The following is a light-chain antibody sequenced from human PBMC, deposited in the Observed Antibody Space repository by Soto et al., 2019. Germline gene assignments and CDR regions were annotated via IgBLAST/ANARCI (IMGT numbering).Light chain of an antibody. CDR1: QSVSSSY. Sequence: EIVLTQSPGTLSLSPGERVTLSCRASQSVSSSYLAWYQQKPGQAPRLLIYGASSRATGIPDRFSGSGSGTDFTLTISRLEPEDFAVYSCQQYGSSPQTFGQGTKLEIK. J-gene: IGKJ2*01. CDR2: GAS. V-gene: IGKV3-20*01. CDR3: QQYGSSPQT.